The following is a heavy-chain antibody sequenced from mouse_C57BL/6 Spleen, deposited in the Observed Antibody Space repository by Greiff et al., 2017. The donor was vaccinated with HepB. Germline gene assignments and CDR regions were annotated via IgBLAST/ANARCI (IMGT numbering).Heavy chain of an antibody. CDR3: ARKDYYGSSAY. CDR2: INPGSGGT. V-gene: IGHV1-54*01. Sequence: QVQLQQPGAELVRPGTSVKVSCKASGYAFTNYLIEWVKQRPGQGLEWIGVINPGSGGTNYNEKFKGKATLTADKSSSTAYMQLSSLTSEDSAVYFCARKDYYGSSAYWGQGTLVTVSA. J-gene: IGHJ3*01. D-gene: IGHD1-1*01. CDR1: GYAFTNYL.